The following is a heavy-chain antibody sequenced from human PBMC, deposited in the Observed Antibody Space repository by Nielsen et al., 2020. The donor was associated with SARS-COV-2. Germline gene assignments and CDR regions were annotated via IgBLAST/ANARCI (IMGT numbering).Heavy chain of an antibody. Sequence: GESLKISCAASGFTFSNSWMHWVRQAPGKGLVWVSRISPDGDIVNYADSVRGRFTTSRDNAKNTLYLQMNSLRAGDTAVYYCARAGALSSSWYSMDFWGQGTTVTVSS. CDR1: GFTFSNSW. CDR3: ARAGALSSSWYSMDF. V-gene: IGHV3-74*01. J-gene: IGHJ6*02. CDR2: ISPDGDIV. D-gene: IGHD6-13*01.